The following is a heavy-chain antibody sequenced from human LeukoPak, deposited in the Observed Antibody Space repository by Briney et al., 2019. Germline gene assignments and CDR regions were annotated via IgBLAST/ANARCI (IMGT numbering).Heavy chain of an antibody. Sequence: PGGSLRLSCAASGFTSSSYWMSWVRQAPGKGLEWVGNIKQDGSEKFYVDSVKDRFTISRDNAKNSLYLQMNSLRAEDTAVYYCARDLIVGAPAFEHWGQGTLVTVSS. V-gene: IGHV3-7*03. CDR2: IKQDGSEK. D-gene: IGHD1-26*01. CDR1: GFTSSSYW. J-gene: IGHJ4*02. CDR3: ARDLIVGAPAFEH.